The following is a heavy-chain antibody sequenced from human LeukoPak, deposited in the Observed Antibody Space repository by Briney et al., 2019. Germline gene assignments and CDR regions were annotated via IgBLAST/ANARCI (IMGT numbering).Heavy chain of an antibody. CDR2: ISGSGGST. CDR1: AFNFRTYS. CDR3: AKAMRRIAAAGTTSDLDY. Sequence: PGGSLRLSCAASAFNFRTYSMSWVRQAPGKGLEWVSAISGSGGSTYYADSVKGRFTISRDNSKNTLYLQMNSLRAEDTAVYYCAKAMRRIAAAGTTSDLDYWGQGTLVTVSS. V-gene: IGHV3-23*01. J-gene: IGHJ4*02. D-gene: IGHD6-13*01.